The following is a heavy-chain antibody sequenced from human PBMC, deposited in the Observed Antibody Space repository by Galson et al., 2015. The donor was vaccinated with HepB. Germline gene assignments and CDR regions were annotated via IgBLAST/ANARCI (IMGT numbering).Heavy chain of an antibody. CDR3: ARDCGGDCYSGDY. CDR2: ISGSGGST. J-gene: IGHJ4*02. V-gene: IGHV3-23*01. Sequence: SLRLSCAASGFTFSNYAMNWVRQAPGKGLEWVSAISGSGGSTYYADSVKGRFTISRDNSKNTLYLQMNSLRAEDTAVYYCARDCGGDCYSGDYWGQGTLVTVSS. CDR1: GFTFSNYA. D-gene: IGHD2-21*01.